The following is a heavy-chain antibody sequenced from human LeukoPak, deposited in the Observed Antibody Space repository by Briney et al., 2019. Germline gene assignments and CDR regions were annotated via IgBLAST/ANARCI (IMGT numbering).Heavy chain of an antibody. Sequence: PGGSLRLSCAASGFTVSSNYMSWVRQAPGKGLEWVSVIYSGGSTYYADSVKGRFTISRDNSKNTLYLQMNSLRAEDTAVYYCARDPPPFRYDSSGYLDAFDIWGQGTMVTVSS. V-gene: IGHV3-66*01. J-gene: IGHJ3*02. CDR1: GFTVSSNY. CDR2: IYSGGST. CDR3: ARDPPPFRYDSSGYLDAFDI. D-gene: IGHD3-22*01.